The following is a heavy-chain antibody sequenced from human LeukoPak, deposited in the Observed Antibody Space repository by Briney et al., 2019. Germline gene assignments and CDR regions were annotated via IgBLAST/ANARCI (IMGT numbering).Heavy chain of an antibody. CDR2: ISGGGGST. CDR3: ARRRGADSSGYSSDY. Sequence: GGSLRLSCVASGFTFRDYYMSWVRQAPGKGLEWVSNISGGGGSTSYAESVKGRFTTSRDNSKNTLYLQMNSLKVEDTAVYYCARRRGADSSGYSSDYWGQGTLVTVSS. CDR1: GFTFRDYY. D-gene: IGHD3-22*01. J-gene: IGHJ4*02. V-gene: IGHV3-23*01.